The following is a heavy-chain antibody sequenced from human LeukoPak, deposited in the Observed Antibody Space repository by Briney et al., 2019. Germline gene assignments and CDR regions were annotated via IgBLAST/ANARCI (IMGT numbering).Heavy chain of an antibody. CDR3: ARQIGYNYVPHGLDP. Sequence: SETLSLXCAVSGYSISSGYYCGWIRQPPGKGLEWIGTIYRTGSTYYNPSLKSRVTISIDTSKNQFSLRLSSVTAADTAVYYCARQIGYNYVPHGLDPWGQGTLVTVSS. D-gene: IGHD5-18*01. CDR2: IYRTGST. CDR1: GYSISSGYY. V-gene: IGHV4-38-2*01. J-gene: IGHJ5*02.